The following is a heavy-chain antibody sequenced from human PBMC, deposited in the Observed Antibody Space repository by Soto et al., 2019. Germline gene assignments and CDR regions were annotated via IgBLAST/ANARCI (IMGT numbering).Heavy chain of an antibody. V-gene: IGHV3-30*18. D-gene: IGHD6-19*01. Sequence: LRLSCAASGFTFSSYGMHWVRQAPGKGLEWVAVISYDGSNKYYADSVKGRFTISRDNSKNTLYLQMNSLRAEDTAVYYCAKVRWLVPSYYYYGMDVWGQGTTVTVSS. CDR3: AKVRWLVPSYYYYGMDV. J-gene: IGHJ6*02. CDR2: ISYDGSNK. CDR1: GFTFSSYG.